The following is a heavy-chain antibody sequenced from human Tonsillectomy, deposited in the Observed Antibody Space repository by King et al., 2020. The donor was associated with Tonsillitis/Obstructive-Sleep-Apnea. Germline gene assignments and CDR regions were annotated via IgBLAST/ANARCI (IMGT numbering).Heavy chain of an antibody. CDR1: GFTVSSNY. V-gene: IGHV3-53*01. CDR3: ARASIAAAGYYFDY. Sequence: VQLVESGGGLIQPGGSLRLSCAASGFTVSSNYMSWVRQAPGKGLEWVSVIYSGGSTYYADSVKGRYTISRDNSKNRLYLQMNSLRAEDTAVYYCARASIAAAGYYFDYWGQGTLVTVSS. CDR2: IYSGGST. D-gene: IGHD6-13*01. J-gene: IGHJ4*02.